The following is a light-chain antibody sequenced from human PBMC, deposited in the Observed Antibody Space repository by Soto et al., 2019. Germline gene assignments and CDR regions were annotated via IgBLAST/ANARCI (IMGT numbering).Light chain of an antibody. CDR2: GAS. CDR1: QSVTSSS. CDR3: HHYGTSSRT. V-gene: IGKV3-20*01. J-gene: IGKJ1*01. Sequence: EVVLTQSPDTLSLSPGERATLSCRASQSVTSSSLAWYQQKPGQAPRLLIYGASSRATGVPDRFSGSGSGTDFTLTISRLEPEDFAVYYCHHYGTSSRTFGQGTKAEI.